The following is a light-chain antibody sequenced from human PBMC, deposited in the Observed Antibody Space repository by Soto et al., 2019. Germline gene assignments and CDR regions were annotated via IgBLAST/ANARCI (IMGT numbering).Light chain of an antibody. CDR2: ATS. V-gene: IGKV1-27*01. Sequence: DIQLTQSPSSLSASVGDRVTITCRASQAISSYLAWYQQKPGKVPELLIYATSTLQSGAPSRFSGSASGTDFTLTISSLQPEDVATYYCHKYNHAPTFGGGTKVEIQ. CDR3: HKYNHAPT. CDR1: QAISSY. J-gene: IGKJ4*01.